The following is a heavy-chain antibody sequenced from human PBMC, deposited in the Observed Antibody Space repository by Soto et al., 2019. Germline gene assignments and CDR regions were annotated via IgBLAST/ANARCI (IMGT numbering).Heavy chain of an antibody. CDR1: GYTFTSYG. Sequence: ASVKVSCKASGYTFTSYGISWVRQAPGQGLEWMGWISAYNGNTNYAQKLQGRVTMTTDTSTSTAYMELRSLRSDDTAVYYCARVDSISCSGGSCYSRGFYYYYYGMDVWGQGTTVTVSS. D-gene: IGHD2-15*01. CDR2: ISAYNGNT. J-gene: IGHJ6*02. CDR3: ARVDSISCSGGSCYSRGFYYYYYGMDV. V-gene: IGHV1-18*04.